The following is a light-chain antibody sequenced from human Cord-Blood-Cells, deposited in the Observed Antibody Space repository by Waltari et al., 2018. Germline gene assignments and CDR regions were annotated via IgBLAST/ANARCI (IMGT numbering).Light chain of an antibody. V-gene: IGLV2-14*01. Sequence: QSALTQPASVSGSPGQSITISCTVTRSDVGGYNYVPWYQQHPGKAPKLMIYDVSNRPSGVSNRFSGSKSGNTASLTISGLQAEDEADYYCSSYTSSSTLVFGTGTKVTVL. CDR3: SSYTSSSTLV. J-gene: IGLJ1*01. CDR1: RSDVGGYNY. CDR2: DVS.